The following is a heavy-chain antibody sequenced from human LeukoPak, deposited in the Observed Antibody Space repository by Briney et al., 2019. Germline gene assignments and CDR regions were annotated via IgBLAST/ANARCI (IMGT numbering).Heavy chain of an antibody. CDR2: ISAYNGNT. Sequence: ASVKVSCKASGYTFTSYGISWVRQAPGQGLEWMGWISAYNGNTNYAQKLQGRVTMTTDTSTSTAYMELRSLRCDDTAVYYCARGQFVVVPAAPFDYWGQGTLVTVSS. V-gene: IGHV1-18*01. J-gene: IGHJ4*02. D-gene: IGHD2-2*01. CDR1: GYTFTSYG. CDR3: ARGQFVVVPAAPFDY.